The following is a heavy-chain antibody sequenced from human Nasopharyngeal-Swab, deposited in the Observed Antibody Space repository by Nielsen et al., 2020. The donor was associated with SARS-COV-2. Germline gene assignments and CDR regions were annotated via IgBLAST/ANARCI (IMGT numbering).Heavy chain of an antibody. Sequence: GESLKISCAASGFIFYDYYMSWIRQAPGKGLEWVSYISGSSTTIHYADSVKGRFTISRDNAKNSLYLQMNSLGAEDTAVYYCARETRNYYYGSAEYYFDYWGQGTLVTVSS. V-gene: IGHV3-11*04. CDR1: GFIFYDYY. CDR3: ARETRNYYYGSAEYYFDY. J-gene: IGHJ4*02. D-gene: IGHD3-10*01. CDR2: ISGSSTTI.